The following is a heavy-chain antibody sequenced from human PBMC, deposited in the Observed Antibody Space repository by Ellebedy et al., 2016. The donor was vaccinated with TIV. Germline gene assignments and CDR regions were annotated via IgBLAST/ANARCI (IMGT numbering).Heavy chain of an antibody. D-gene: IGHD5-18*01. Sequence: GESLKISXAASGFTFSSYSMNWVRQAPGKGLEWVSSISSSSSYTNYADSVKGRFTISRDNAKNSLYLQMNSLRAEDTAVYYCARDRIQLGWFDPWGQGTLVTVSS. V-gene: IGHV3-21*04. CDR3: ARDRIQLGWFDP. CDR1: GFTFSSYS. J-gene: IGHJ5*02. CDR2: ISSSSSYT.